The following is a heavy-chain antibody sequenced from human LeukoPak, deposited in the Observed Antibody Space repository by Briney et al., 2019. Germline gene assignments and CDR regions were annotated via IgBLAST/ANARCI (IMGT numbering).Heavy chain of an antibody. D-gene: IGHD2-2*02. CDR2: INPNSGGT. CDR1: GYTFTGYY. J-gene: IGHJ4*02. V-gene: IGHV1-2*02. CDR3: ARDRCKGGSTSCYTIYY. Sequence: GASVKVSCKASGYTFTGYYMHWVRQAPGQGLEWMGWINPNSGGTNYAQKFQGRVTMTRDTSISTAYMELSRLRSDDTAVYYCARDRCKGGSTSCYTIYYWGQGTLVTVSS.